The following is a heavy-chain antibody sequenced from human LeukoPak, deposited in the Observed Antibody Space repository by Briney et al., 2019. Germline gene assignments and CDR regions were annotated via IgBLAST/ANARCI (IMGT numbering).Heavy chain of an antibody. J-gene: IGHJ1*01. Sequence: PSETLCLTCTVSGGSISSSSYYWGWIRQPPGKGLEWIGSIYYSGSTYYNPSLKSRVTISADTSKNQFSLTLSSVTAADTAVYYCARVVAGTKDFQHWGQGTLVTVSS. CDR1: GGSISSSSYY. D-gene: IGHD6-19*01. CDR3: ARVVAGTKDFQH. V-gene: IGHV4-39*01. CDR2: IYYSGST.